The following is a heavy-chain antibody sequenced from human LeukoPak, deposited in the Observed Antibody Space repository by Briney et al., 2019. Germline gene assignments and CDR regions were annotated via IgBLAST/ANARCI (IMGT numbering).Heavy chain of an antibody. D-gene: IGHD3-3*01. CDR3: ARSNDFWSGVRFDP. Sequence: GASVKVSCKASGGTFSSYAISWVRQAPGQGLEWMGGIIPIFGTANYAQKFQGRVTITTDESTSTAYMELSSLRSEDTAVYYCARSNDFWSGVRFDPWGQGTLVTVSS. CDR1: GGTFSSYA. CDR2: IIPIFGTA. J-gene: IGHJ5*02. V-gene: IGHV1-69*05.